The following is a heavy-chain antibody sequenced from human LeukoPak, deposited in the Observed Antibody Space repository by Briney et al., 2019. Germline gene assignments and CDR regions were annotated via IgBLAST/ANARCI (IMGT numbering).Heavy chain of an antibody. D-gene: IGHD4-23*01. CDR2: IYTSGST. J-gene: IGHJ2*01. Sequence: SETLPLTCTVSGGSISSYYWSWIRQPAGKGLEWIGRIYTSGSTNYNPSLKSRVTMSVDTSKNQFSLKLSSVTAADTAVYYCASWPDYGGTRIDLWGRGTLVTASS. V-gene: IGHV4-4*07. CDR1: GGSISSYY. CDR3: ASWPDYGGTRIDL.